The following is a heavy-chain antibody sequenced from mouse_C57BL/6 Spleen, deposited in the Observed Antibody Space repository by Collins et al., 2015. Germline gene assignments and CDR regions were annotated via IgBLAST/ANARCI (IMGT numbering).Heavy chain of an antibody. V-gene: IGHV1-26*01. D-gene: IGHD4-1*01. CDR3: AREVNWDVKDY. Sequence: EVQLQQSGPELVKPGASVKISCKASGYTFTDYHMNWVKQSHGKSLEWIGDINPNNGGTSYNQKFKGKATLTVDKSSSTAYTELRSLTSEDSAVYYCAREVNWDVKDYWGQGTSVTVSS. CDR1: GYTFTDYH. J-gene: IGHJ4*01. CDR2: INPNNGGT.